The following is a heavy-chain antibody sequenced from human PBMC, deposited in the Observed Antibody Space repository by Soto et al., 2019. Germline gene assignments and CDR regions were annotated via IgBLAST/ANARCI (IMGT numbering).Heavy chain of an antibody. CDR1: GGSISSYY. Sequence: PSETLSLTCTVSGGSISSYYWSWIRQPPGKGQEWIGYIYYTGSTNYNPSLKSRVTISVDTSKNQFSLQLSSVTAADTAVYYCARGRGPYCISTGCYSNWFDPWGQGTLVTVSS. CDR3: ARGRGPYCISTGCYSNWFDP. V-gene: IGHV4-59*12. CDR2: IYYTGST. D-gene: IGHD2-2*01. J-gene: IGHJ5*02.